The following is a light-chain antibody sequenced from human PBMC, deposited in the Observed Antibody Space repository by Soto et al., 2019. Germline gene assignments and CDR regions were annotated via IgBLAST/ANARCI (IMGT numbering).Light chain of an antibody. CDR3: QQYGGSVPIT. CDR2: GAS. Sequence: EIVLTQSPGTLSLSPGERATLSCRASQSVSSAYLAWYQQKPGQAPRLLISGASSRATGIPDRFCGSGSGTDFSLTISRLEPEDFAVYYCQQYGGSVPITFGPGTRLDIK. V-gene: IGKV3-20*01. J-gene: IGKJ5*01. CDR1: QSVSSAY.